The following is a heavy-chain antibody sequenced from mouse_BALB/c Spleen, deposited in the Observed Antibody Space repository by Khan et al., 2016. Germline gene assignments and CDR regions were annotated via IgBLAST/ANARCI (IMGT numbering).Heavy chain of an antibody. CDR1: GFTFSDYY. Sequence: EVELVESGGGLVKPGGSLKLSCAASGFTFSDYYMYWVRQTPEKRLEWVATISDGGSYTYYPDSVKGRFTLSRDNAKNHLYLQMSSLKSEDTAMDYCARDGRWFAYWGQGTLVTVSA. CDR2: ISDGGSYT. V-gene: IGHV5-4*02. D-gene: IGHD1-1*02. CDR3: ARDGRWFAY. J-gene: IGHJ3*01.